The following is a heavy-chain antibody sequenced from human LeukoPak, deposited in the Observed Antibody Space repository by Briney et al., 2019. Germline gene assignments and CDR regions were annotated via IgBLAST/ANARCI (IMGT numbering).Heavy chain of an antibody. CDR1: GGSISSYY. D-gene: IGHD3-22*01. CDR3: ARGTMISLDP. CDR2: IYISGST. V-gene: IGHV4-4*07. J-gene: IGHJ5*02. Sequence: MTSETLSLTCTVSGGSISSYYWSWIRQPAGKGLEWIGRIYISGSTNYNPSLKSRVTMSVDTSKNQFSLKLSSVTAADTAVYYCARGTMISLDPWGQGTLVTVSS.